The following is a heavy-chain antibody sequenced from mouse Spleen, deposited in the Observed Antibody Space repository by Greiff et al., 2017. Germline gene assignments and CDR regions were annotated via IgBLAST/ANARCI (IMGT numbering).Heavy chain of an antibody. J-gene: IGHJ2*01. CDR1: GFTISSFG. D-gene: IGHD3-1*01. CDR3: ARALPGDALDY. CDR2: IGSGHSNI. Sequence: EVQLVESVGGFVQPGGSRKLSCAASGFTISSFGMHWVRQAPEKGLAWVAYIGSGHSNIYYADTVKGRFTITRDNPKNPLFIQMTILRSEDADIYYCARALPGDALDYWGQGTTLTVSS. V-gene: IGHV5-17*02.